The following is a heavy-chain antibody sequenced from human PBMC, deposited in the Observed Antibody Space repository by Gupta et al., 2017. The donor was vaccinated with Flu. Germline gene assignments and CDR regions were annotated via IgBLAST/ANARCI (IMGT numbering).Heavy chain of an antibody. CDR1: GFPFGDYA. CDR3: TRDGYSGYDERTAAFDY. J-gene: IGHJ4*02. Sequence: EVQLVESGGGLVQPGRSLRLSCTASGFPFGDYAMSWVRQAPGKGLEWVGFIRSKAYGGTTEYAASVKGRLNISRDDSKSIAYRQMNSLKTEDTAVYYCTRDGYSGYDERTAAFDYWGQGTLVTVSS. CDR2: IRSKAYGGTT. D-gene: IGHD5-12*01. V-gene: IGHV3-49*04.